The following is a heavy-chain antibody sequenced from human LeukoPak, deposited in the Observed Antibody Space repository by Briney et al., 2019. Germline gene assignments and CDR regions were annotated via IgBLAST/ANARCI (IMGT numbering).Heavy chain of an antibody. V-gene: IGHV3-9*01. J-gene: IGHJ1*01. CDR3: AKGPSGIAVAGSPKYFQH. D-gene: IGHD6-19*01. CDR2: ISWNSGSI. CDR1: GFTFDDYA. Sequence: GGSLRLSCAAPGFTFDDYAMHWVRQAPGKGLEWVSGISWNSGSIDYADSVKGRFTISRDNAKNSLYLQMNSLRAEDTALYYCAKGPSGIAVAGSPKYFQHWGQGTLVTVSS.